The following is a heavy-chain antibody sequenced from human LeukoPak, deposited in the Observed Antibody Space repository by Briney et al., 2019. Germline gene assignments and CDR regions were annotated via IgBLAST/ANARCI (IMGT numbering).Heavy chain of an antibody. D-gene: IGHD1-26*01. CDR3: ARGAHVLDI. CDR1: GFTRNSYW. V-gene: IGHV3-74*01. CDR2: INSDESST. Sequence: GGSLRLSCAASGFTRNSYWMHWVRQAPGKGLMWVSRINSDESSTTYVDSVKGRFTISRDNAKNTLYLQMDSLRAEDTAVYFCARGAHVLDIWGQGTMVTVSS. J-gene: IGHJ3*02.